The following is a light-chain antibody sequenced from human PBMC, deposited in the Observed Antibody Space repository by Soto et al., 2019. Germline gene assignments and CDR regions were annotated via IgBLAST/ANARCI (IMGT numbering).Light chain of an antibody. V-gene: IGLV2-8*01. Sequence: QSVLTQPPSASGSPGQSVTISCTGTSSDVGGYNYVSWYQHHPGKAPKLMIFEVSKRPSGVPDRFSGSKSGNTASLIVSGLQAEDEADYYCSSSAGNNNLVFGTGTKLTVL. J-gene: IGLJ1*01. CDR3: SSSAGNNNLV. CDR2: EVS. CDR1: SSDVGGYNY.